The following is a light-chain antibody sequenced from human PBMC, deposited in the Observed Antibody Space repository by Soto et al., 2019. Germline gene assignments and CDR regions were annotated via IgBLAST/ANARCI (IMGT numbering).Light chain of an antibody. CDR2: GAS. Sequence: NVLTQSPGTLSLSPGERATLSCRASQSVSNNYLAWYQRKPGQAPRLLIYGASNRATGIPDRFSGSGSGTDFTLTISRLEPEDFAVYYCQQYGSSGTFGQGTKVDI. CDR1: QSVSNNY. CDR3: QQYGSSGT. V-gene: IGKV3-20*01. J-gene: IGKJ1*01.